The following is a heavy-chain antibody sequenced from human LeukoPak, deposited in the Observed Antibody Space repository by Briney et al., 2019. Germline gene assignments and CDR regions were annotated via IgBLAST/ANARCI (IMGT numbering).Heavy chain of an antibody. Sequence: GASVKVSCKASGYTFTGYYMHWVRQAPGQGLEWMGWINPNSGGTNYAQKFQGRVTMTRDTSISTAYMELSRLRSDDTAVYYCTRHRWYSGSYYGVHDAFDIWGQGTMVTVSS. D-gene: IGHD1-26*01. J-gene: IGHJ3*02. CDR3: TRHRWYSGSYYGVHDAFDI. V-gene: IGHV1-2*02. CDR1: GYTFTGYY. CDR2: INPNSGGT.